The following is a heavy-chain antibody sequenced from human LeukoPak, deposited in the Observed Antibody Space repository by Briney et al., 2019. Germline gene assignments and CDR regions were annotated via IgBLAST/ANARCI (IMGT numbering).Heavy chain of an antibody. D-gene: IGHD3-3*02. J-gene: IGHJ6*03. Sequence: PGGSLRLSCEASGFTVGTYWMSWVRQAPGKGLEWVANIKQDGSEKYYLDSVKGRFTVSRDNAKNSLYLQMNNLRAEDTAVYYCARVENQGISHYMDVWGEGTTVTVSS. CDR3: ARVENQGISHYMDV. V-gene: IGHV3-7*01. CDR1: GFTVGTYW. CDR2: IKQDGSEK.